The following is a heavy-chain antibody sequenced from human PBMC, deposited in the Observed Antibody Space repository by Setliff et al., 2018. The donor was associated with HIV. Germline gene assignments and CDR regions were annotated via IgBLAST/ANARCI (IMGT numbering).Heavy chain of an antibody. Sequence: GASVKVSCKASGGTFSSYAISWVRQAPGQGPEWMGGIIPIFGTAKYAQKFQGRVTITTDESTSTAYMELSSLRSEDTAVYYCAREYCGGDCYSFTYHYYYMDVWGKGTTVTVSS. CDR2: IIPIFGTA. CDR3: AREYCGGDCYSFTYHYYYMDV. D-gene: IGHD2-21*02. CDR1: GGTFSSYA. J-gene: IGHJ6*03. V-gene: IGHV1-69*05.